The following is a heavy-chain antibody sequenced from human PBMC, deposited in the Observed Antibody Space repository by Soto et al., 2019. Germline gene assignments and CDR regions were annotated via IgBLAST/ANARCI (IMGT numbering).Heavy chain of an antibody. D-gene: IGHD6-6*01. CDR1: GFTFTSSA. V-gene: IGHV1-58*01. J-gene: IGHJ6*02. Sequence: QMQLVQSGPEVKKPGTSVKVSCKASGFTFTSSAVQWVRQARGQRLEWIGWIVVGSGNTNYAQKFQERVTITRDMSTSTAYMELSSLRSEARPVYYCPAVSSIAARPNKDGMDVWGQGTTVTVS. CDR2: IVVGSGNT. CDR3: PAVSSIAARPNKDGMDV.